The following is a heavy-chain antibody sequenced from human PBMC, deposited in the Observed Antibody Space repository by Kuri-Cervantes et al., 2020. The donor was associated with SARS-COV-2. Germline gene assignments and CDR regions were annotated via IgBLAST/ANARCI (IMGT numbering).Heavy chain of an antibody. Sequence: ASVKVSCKASGYTFTSYGISWVRQAPGQGLEWMGWISAYNGNTNYAQKLQGRVTMTTDTSTSTAYMELSSLRSEDTAVYYCARDPGIRVLYGMDVWGQGTTVTVSS. CDR2: ISAYNGNT. CDR3: ARDPGIRVLYGMDV. V-gene: IGHV1-18*01. D-gene: IGHD3-10*01. J-gene: IGHJ6*02. CDR1: GYTFTSYG.